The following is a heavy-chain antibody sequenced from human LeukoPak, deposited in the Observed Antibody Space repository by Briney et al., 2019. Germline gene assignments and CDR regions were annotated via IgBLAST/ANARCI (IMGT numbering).Heavy chain of an antibody. CDR3: AKDSVAATHLVRLSRRSHYFDY. D-gene: IGHD2-15*01. V-gene: IGHV1-2*02. J-gene: IGHJ4*02. CDR2: IDPNSGGT. CDR1: GYTFTGYY. Sequence: ASVKVSCKASGYTFTGYYMHWVRQAPGQGLEWMGWIDPNSGGTNYAQKFQGRVTMTRDTSISTAYMVLNRLRSDDTAVYYCAKDSVAATHLVRLSRRSHYFDYWGQGTLVTVSS.